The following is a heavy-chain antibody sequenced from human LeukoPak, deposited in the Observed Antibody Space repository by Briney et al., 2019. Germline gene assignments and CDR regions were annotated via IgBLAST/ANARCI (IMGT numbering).Heavy chain of an antibody. CDR3: ARDLAADKRALDV. CDR1: GFSFSDHH. V-gene: IGHV3-11*05. J-gene: IGHJ6*02. CDR2: IATGSRFT. D-gene: IGHD6-25*01. Sequence: PGGSLRLSCVASGFSFSDHHMTWIRQAPGKGLEWLSLIATGSRFTELADSVRGRFTISRDDARNSLYLQLNNLRADDTAVYYCARDLAADKRALDVWGQGTTVIVSS.